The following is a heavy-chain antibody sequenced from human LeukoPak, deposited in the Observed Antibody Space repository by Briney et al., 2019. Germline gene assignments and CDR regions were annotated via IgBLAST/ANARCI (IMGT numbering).Heavy chain of an antibody. Sequence: GASVKVSCKASGYTFSDYYIHWVRQAPGQGLECMGWINPNNGDAMYAQRFQGRVTMTWDTSINTAYMDLSRLTSDDTSLYYCARDRSTLGYRLFDYWGQGTLVIVSS. CDR1: GYTFSDYY. V-gene: IGHV1-2*02. CDR3: ARDRSTLGYRLFDY. CDR2: INPNNGDA. D-gene: IGHD5-18*01. J-gene: IGHJ4*02.